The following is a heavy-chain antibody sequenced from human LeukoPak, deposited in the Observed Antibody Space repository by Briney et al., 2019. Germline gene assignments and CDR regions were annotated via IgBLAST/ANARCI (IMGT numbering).Heavy chain of an antibody. CDR3: ARGQWLVLMGIDY. Sequence: GGSLRLSCAASGFTFSSYWVHWVRQAPGKGLVWVSRINSDGSSTSYADSVKGRFTISRDNAKNTLYLQMNSLRAEDTAVYYCARGQWLVLMGIDYWGQGTLVTVSS. V-gene: IGHV3-74*01. CDR1: GFTFSSYW. D-gene: IGHD6-19*01. J-gene: IGHJ4*02. CDR2: INSDGSST.